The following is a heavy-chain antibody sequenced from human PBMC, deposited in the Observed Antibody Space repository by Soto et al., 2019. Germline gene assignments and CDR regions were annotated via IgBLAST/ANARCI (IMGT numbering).Heavy chain of an antibody. D-gene: IGHD4-17*01. CDR1: GGSISSGDYY. J-gene: IGHJ4*02. V-gene: IGHV4-30-4*01. Sequence: QVQLQESGPGLVTPSQTLSLTCTVSGGSISSGDYYWSWIRQPPGKGLEWIGYIYYSGTTYYNPSLKSRVTISADTSKNQCSLKLSSVTAADTAVYYCARRDRTVATDYWGQGTLVTVSS. CDR2: IYYSGTT. CDR3: ARRDRTVATDY.